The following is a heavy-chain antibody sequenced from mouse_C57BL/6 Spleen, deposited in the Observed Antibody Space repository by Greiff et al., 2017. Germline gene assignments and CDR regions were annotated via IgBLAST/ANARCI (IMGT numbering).Heavy chain of an antibody. Sequence: EVQRVESGGDLVKPGGSLKLSCAASGFTFSSYGMSWVRQTPDKRLEWVATISSGGSYTYYPDSVKGRFTISRDNAKNTLYLQMSSLKSEDTAMYDCARAPMVTTRGYFDYWGQGTTLTVSS. CDR3: ARAPMVTTRGYFDY. D-gene: IGHD2-2*01. CDR1: GFTFSSYG. V-gene: IGHV5-6*01. CDR2: ISSGGSYT. J-gene: IGHJ2*01.